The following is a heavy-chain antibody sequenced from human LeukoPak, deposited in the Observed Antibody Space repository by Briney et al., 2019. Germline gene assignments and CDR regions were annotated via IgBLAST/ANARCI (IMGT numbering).Heavy chain of an antibody. Sequence: GGSLRLSCAASGFTFSSYSMNWVRQAPGKGLEWVSSISSSSSYIYYADSVKGRFTISRDNSKNTLYLQMNSLRAEDTAVYYCAKAPNRGYSYGWDYFDYWGQGTLVTVSS. CDR3: AKAPNRGYSYGWDYFDY. V-gene: IGHV3-21*04. CDR1: GFTFSSYS. J-gene: IGHJ4*02. CDR2: ISSSSSYI. D-gene: IGHD5-18*01.